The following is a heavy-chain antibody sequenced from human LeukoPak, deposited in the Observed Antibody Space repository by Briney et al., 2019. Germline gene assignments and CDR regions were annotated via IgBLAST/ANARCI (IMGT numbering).Heavy chain of an antibody. Sequence: GGSLRLSCAASRFTFSSYAMSWIRQAPGKGLEWVSAISGSGGSTYYADSVKGRFTISRDNSKNTLYLQMNSLRAEDTAVYYCARDIVVVPAYYFDYWGQGTLVTVSS. CDR2: ISGSGGST. J-gene: IGHJ4*02. D-gene: IGHD2-2*01. CDR1: RFTFSSYA. CDR3: ARDIVVVPAYYFDY. V-gene: IGHV3-23*01.